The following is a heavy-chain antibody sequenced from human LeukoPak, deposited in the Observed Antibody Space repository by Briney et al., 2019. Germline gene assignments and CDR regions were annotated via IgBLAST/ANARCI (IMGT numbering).Heavy chain of an antibody. J-gene: IGHJ4*02. Sequence: GGSLRLSCAASGCTFSSYWMSWVRQAPGKGLEWVANIKQDGSERYYVDSVKGRFTISRDNAKNTLYLQMNSLRAEDTAVYYCARRIQGMAPYYFDYWGQGTLVTVSS. CDR3: ARRIQGMAPYYFDY. CDR1: GCTFSSYW. D-gene: IGHD5-24*01. V-gene: IGHV3-7*01. CDR2: IKQDGSER.